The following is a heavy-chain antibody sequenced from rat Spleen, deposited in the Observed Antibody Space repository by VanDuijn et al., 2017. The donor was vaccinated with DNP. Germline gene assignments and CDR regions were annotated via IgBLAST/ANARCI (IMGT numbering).Heavy chain of an antibody. CDR3: VRWYNSGYYFDY. V-gene: IGHV5-19*01. CDR2: ISPSDVNT. Sequence: EVQLVESGGGLVQPGRSLKLSCAASGFTFSNFGMYWIRQAPTKGLEWVASISPSDVNTYYRNSVKGRFTISRDNAKSTLYLQMNSLRSEDMATYYCVRWYNSGYYFDYWGQGVMVTVSS. CDR1: GFTFSNFG. J-gene: IGHJ2*01. D-gene: IGHD4-3*01.